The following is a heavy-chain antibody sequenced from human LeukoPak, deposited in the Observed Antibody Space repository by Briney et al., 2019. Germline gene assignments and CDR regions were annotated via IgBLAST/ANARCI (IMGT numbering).Heavy chain of an antibody. Sequence: GGSLRLSCAASGFTFSSYSMNWVRQAPGKGLEWVSSISSSSSYIYYADSVKGRFTISRDNAKNSLYLQMSSLRAEDTAVYYCARDHSSSWYDYFDYWGQGTLVTVSS. V-gene: IGHV3-21*01. D-gene: IGHD6-13*01. CDR1: GFTFSSYS. J-gene: IGHJ4*02. CDR2: ISSSSSYI. CDR3: ARDHSSSWYDYFDY.